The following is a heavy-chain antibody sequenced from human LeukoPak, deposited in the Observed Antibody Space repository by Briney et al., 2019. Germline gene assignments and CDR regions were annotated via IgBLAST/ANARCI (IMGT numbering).Heavy chain of an antibody. D-gene: IGHD3-10*01. J-gene: IGHJ4*02. CDR3: ARGLPDRVLWFGEYYLGNDY. CDR2: MNPNSGNT. Sequence: GASVKVSCKASGYTFTSYDINWVRQATGQGLEWMGWMNPNSGNTGYAQKFQGRVTITRNTSISTAYMELSSLRSEDTAVYYCARGLPDRVLWFGEYYLGNDYWGQGTLVTVSS. CDR1: GYTFTSYD. V-gene: IGHV1-8*03.